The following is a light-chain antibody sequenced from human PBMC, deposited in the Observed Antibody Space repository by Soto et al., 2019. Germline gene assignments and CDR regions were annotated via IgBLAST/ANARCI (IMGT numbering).Light chain of an antibody. J-gene: IGKJ4*01. CDR2: DAS. CDR3: QQYDDFLS. Sequence: DIQMTQSPSSLSASVGDRVTITCQASQDIAKYLNWYQQKPGNAPKHVIYDASELHAGVPSRMSGSGSGTYITFTISSVKPEDFATYNCQQYDDFLSFGGGNKVAIK. V-gene: IGKV1-33*01. CDR1: QDIAKY.